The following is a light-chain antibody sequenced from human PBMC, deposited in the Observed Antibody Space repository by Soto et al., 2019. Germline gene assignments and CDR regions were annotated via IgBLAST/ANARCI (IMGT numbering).Light chain of an antibody. CDR2: DVN. CDR1: SSDVGGYDY. Sequence: QSVLTQPASVSGSPGQSITISCTGTSSDVGGYDYVSWYQQHPGTAPRLMIYDVNNRPSGVSNRFSGSKSGNTASLTISGLQAEDEADYYCNSYSTSRTPLVFGGGTKLTVL. J-gene: IGLJ2*01. CDR3: NSYSTSRTPLV. V-gene: IGLV2-14*03.